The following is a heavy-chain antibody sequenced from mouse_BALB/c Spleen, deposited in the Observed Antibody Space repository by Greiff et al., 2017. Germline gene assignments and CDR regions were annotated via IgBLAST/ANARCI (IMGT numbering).Heavy chain of an antibody. CDR1: GYTFRSYW. J-gene: IGHJ2*01. CDR2: ILPGSGST. V-gene: IGHV1-9*01. CDR3: ARERSDSSGRYFDY. D-gene: IGHD3-2*01. Sequence: VQLQQSGAELMKPGASVKISCKATGYTFRSYWIEWVKQRPGHGLEWIGEILPGSGSTNYNEKFKGKATFTADTSSNTAYMQLSSLTSEDSAVYYCARERSDSSGRYFDYWGQGTTLTVSS.